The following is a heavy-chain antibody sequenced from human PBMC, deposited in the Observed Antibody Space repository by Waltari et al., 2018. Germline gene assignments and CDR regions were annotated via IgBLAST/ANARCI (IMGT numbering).Heavy chain of an antibody. CDR1: GYTLTELS. V-gene: IGHV1-24*01. Sequence: QVQLVQSVAEVKKPGASVKVSCKVSGYTLTELSRHWVRQAPGKGLEWMGVIDHEDGETIYEMKIQGRVNMTEDTSTETAYKELSRLGSEDTAVYYCETAHRPYSTGSYAYWGQGTLVTVST. CDR3: ETAHRPYSTGSYAY. CDR2: IDHEDGET. D-gene: IGHD3-16*01. J-gene: IGHJ4*02.